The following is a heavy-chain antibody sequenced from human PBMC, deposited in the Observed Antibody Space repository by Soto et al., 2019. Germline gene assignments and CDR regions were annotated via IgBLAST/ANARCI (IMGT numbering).Heavy chain of an antibody. D-gene: IGHD3-10*01. V-gene: IGHV1-18*04. J-gene: IGHJ4*02. Sequence: ASVKVSCKPSGYKFISYGISWVRQAPGQGLEWMGWISANKGNTEYAKKFQDRVTMTTDTSTSTLYMELRSLRSDDTAVYYCGRDKGSGLDYWGQGTPVTVSS. CDR2: ISANKGNT. CDR3: GRDKGSGLDY. CDR1: GYKFISYG.